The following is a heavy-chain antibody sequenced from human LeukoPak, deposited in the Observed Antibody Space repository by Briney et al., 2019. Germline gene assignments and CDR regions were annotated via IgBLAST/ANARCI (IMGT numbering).Heavy chain of an antibody. CDR2: IFYSGST. Sequence: PSETLSLTCAASGGSFSGYYLSWIRQPPGKGLEWIGSIFYSGSTYYNPSLKSRVTISVDTSKTQFSLKLSSVTAADTAVYYCARHSLAARLNYYYMDVWGKGTTVTVSS. V-gene: IGHV4-39*01. CDR1: GGSFSGYY. J-gene: IGHJ6*03. D-gene: IGHD6-6*01. CDR3: ARHSLAARLNYYYMDV.